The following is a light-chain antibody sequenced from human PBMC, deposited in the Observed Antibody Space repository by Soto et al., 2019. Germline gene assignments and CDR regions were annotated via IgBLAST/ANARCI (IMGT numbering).Light chain of an antibody. CDR2: ATS. V-gene: IGKV1-39*01. CDR3: QQPPYT. CDR1: QSISSY. J-gene: IGKJ3*01. Sequence: DSQMTRSPASLSAAIGDRIAITCRASQSISSYLNWYQQKPGKAPRLLIYATSTLQSGVPSRFSGRDSGADFTLTITNLQPEDFATYYCQQPPYTFGPGTKVDIK.